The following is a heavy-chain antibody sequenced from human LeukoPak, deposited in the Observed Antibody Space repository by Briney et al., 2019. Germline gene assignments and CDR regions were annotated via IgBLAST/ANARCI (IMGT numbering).Heavy chain of an antibody. CDR2: ISGAGGRT. CDR1: GFSLSTYA. CDR3: ASSYYDSSGYYPN. D-gene: IGHD3-22*01. Sequence: GGSLRLSCAASGFSLSTYAMSWVRQAPGKGPEWVSAISGAGGRTYYADSVKGRFTISRDNSKNTLYLQMNSLRAEDTAVYYCASSYYDSSGYYPNWGQGTLVTVSS. V-gene: IGHV3-23*01. J-gene: IGHJ4*02.